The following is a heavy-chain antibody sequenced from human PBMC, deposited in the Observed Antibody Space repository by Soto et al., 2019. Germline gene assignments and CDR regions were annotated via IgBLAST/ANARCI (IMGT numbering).Heavy chain of an antibody. V-gene: IGHV3-21*01. J-gene: IGHJ4*02. CDR2: VSSSSSYI. CDR3: ERDASGRHQYFEY. CDR1: VFTFISYI. D-gene: IGHD1-26*01. Sequence: PVGSLILSCAASVFTFISYIMNLFRQAPGNGLEWVSSVSSSSSYIYYSDSVKGRLTIYRDNAKNSLYLKMNSLRAEDTAVYYCERDASGRHQYFEYWGKRNLVIVSS.